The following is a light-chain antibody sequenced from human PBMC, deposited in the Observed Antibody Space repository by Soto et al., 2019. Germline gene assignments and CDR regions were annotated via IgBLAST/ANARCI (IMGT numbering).Light chain of an antibody. CDR1: QSLLHSNGYIY. J-gene: IGKJ4*01. V-gene: IGKV2-28*01. Sequence: DIVMTQSPLSLPVIPGEPASISCRSSQSLLHSNGYIYLGCLVQKPGQSPQLLIYLGSGRASGVPDRFSGSGSGTDFTLKISRVEAEDVGVYYCMQVLQTPLTFGGGTKVEIK. CDR3: MQVLQTPLT. CDR2: LGS.